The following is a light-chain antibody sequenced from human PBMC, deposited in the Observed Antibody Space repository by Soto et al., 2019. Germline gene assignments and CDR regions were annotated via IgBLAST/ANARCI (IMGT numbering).Light chain of an antibody. CDR2: DAS. CDR3: QQRSNWSFT. V-gene: IGKV3-11*01. CDR1: QSVSSY. Sequence: IVLTQSQDPLSLSPGERATLSCRASQSVSSYLAWYQQKPGQAPRLLIYDASNRATGIPARFSGSGSGTDFTLTISSLEPEDFAVYYCQQRSNWSFTFGQGTRLEIK. J-gene: IGKJ5*01.